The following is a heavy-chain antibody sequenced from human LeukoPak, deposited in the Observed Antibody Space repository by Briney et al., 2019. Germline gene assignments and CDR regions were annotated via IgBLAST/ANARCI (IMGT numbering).Heavy chain of an antibody. CDR2: MSYGGST. CDR1: GASISSNSYY. J-gene: IGHJ4*02. Sequence: KPSETLSLTCTVSGASISSNSYYWGWIRQPPGKELEWVGSMSYGGSTYYNPSLKSRVTMSVDTSKNQFSLKLTSVTAADTAVYHCARHPFAAHHRVDYWGQGTLVTVSS. D-gene: IGHD6-6*01. V-gene: IGHV4-39*01. CDR3: ARHPFAAHHRVDY.